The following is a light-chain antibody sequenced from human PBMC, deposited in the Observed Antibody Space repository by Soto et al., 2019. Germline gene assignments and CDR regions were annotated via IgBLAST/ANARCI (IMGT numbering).Light chain of an antibody. J-gene: IGLJ3*02. V-gene: IGLV1-44*01. Sequence: QSVLTQPPSASGTPGQRVTISCSGSSSNIGSNTVNWYQRLPGTAPKLLIFSNSQRPSGVPDRFSGSKSDTSASLAISGLLSEDEADYYCATWDDSPNAWVFGGGTKLTVL. CDR2: SNS. CDR1: SSNIGSNT. CDR3: ATWDDSPNAWV.